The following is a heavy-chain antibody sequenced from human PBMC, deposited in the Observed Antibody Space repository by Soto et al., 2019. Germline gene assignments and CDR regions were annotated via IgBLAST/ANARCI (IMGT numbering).Heavy chain of an antibody. CDR1: GGSISSDF. CDR2: ISISGNT. CDR3: ARGREDFHAGSGPRWMWLAP. V-gene: IGHV4-59*01. Sequence: QVQLQESGPGLVKPSETLSLTCTVSGGSISSDFWSWIRQPPGKGLEWIGYISISGNTDYSPSLKSRATIXAXTXXTPFSLKLRSVNTADTAVYFCARGREDFHAGSGPRWMWLAPWGQGTLVTVSS. D-gene: IGHD3-3*01. J-gene: IGHJ5*02.